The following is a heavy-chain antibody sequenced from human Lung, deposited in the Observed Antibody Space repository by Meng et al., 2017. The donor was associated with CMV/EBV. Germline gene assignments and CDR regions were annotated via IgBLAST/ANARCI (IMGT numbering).Heavy chain of an antibody. V-gene: IGHV1-2*02. CDR3: PRVIAVAGTDPLDH. CDR1: GYTFTGYY. Sequence: SVTVSLKTSGYTFTGYYMHWVRQAPGQRLEWMGWISNNSGGTRYAQKFQGRVTMTRDTSISTGYMELSRLRSDDTAVYYCPRVIAVAGTDPLDHWGQGTMVTVSS. J-gene: IGHJ4*02. CDR2: ISNNSGGT. D-gene: IGHD6-19*01.